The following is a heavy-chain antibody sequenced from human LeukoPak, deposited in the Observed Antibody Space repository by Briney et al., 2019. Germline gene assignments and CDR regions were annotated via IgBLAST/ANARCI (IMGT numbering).Heavy chain of an antibody. CDR2: IYYSGST. J-gene: IGHJ4*02. V-gene: IGHV4-59*08. CDR3: ARQRIAAVARGGFDY. CDR1: GGSISSYY. Sequence: PSETLSLTCTVSGGSISSYYWSWIRQPPGKGLEWIGYIYYSGSTNYNPSLKSRVTISVDTSKNQFSLKLSSVTAADTAVYYCARQRIAAVARGGFDYWGQGTLVTVSS. D-gene: IGHD6-13*01.